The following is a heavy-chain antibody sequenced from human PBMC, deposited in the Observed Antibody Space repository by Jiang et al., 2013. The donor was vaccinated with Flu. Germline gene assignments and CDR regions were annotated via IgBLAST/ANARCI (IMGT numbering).Heavy chain of an antibody. CDR3: ARPHDDSSAYSH. D-gene: IGHD3-22*01. J-gene: IGHJ4*02. Sequence: DTRYSPTFRGQVTISADKSISTAYLQWSSLKASDTAMYYCARPHDDSSAYSHWGQGTLVTVSS. CDR2: DT. V-gene: IGHV5-51*01.